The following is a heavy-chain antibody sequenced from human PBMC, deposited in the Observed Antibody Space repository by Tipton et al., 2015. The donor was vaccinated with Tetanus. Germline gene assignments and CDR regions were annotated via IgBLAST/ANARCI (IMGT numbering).Heavy chain of an antibody. D-gene: IGHD2-2*03. CDR2: MNPNSGNT. V-gene: IGHV1-8*01. CDR3: ARGGYCSSTSCYSNWFDP. Sequence: QSGPEVKKPGASVKVSCKASGYTFTSYDINWVRQATGQGLEWMGWMNPNSGNTGYAQKFQGRVTMTRNTSISTAYMELSSLRSEDTAVYYCARGGYCSSTSCYSNWFDPWGQGTLVTVSS. J-gene: IGHJ5*02. CDR1: GYTFTSYD.